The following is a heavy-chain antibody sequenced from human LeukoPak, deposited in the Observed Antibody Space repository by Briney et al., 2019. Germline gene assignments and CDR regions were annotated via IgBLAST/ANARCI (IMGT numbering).Heavy chain of an antibody. J-gene: IGHJ6*03. CDR2: IKSKTDGGTT. CDR1: GFTFSSYA. V-gene: IGHV3-15*01. D-gene: IGHD5-12*01. CDR3: TTAGSEATTPLSYYYYMDV. Sequence: GGTLRLSCATSGFTFSSYAMSWVRQAPGKGLEWVGRIKSKTDGGTTDYAAPVKGRFTISRDDSKNTLYLQMNSLKTEDTAVYYCTTAGSEATTPLSYYYYMDVWGKGTTVTVSS.